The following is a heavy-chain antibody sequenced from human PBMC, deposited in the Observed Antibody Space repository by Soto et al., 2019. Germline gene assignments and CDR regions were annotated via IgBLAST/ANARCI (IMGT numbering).Heavy chain of an antibody. CDR2: IKGEADGGTT. CDR1: GFTFSSHA. Sequence: GGSLRLSCAASGFTFSSHAMSWVRQAPGKGLEWVGRIKGEADGGTTDYAAPVKGRITISRDHSKDTLYLQMNSLKTEDTAVYYCTTGLSNGYYNFDYWGQGTPVTVSS. J-gene: IGHJ4*02. CDR3: TTGLSNGYYNFDY. V-gene: IGHV3-15*01. D-gene: IGHD3-22*01.